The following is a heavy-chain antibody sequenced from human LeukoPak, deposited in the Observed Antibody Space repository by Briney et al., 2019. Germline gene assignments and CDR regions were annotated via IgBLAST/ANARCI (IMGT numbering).Heavy chain of an antibody. CDR3: ARAGRVVPAAIWYYYYMDV. Sequence: PSETLSLTCTVSGGSISSGSYYWRWIRQPAGKGLEWIGRIYTSGSTNYNPSLKSRVTISVDTSKNQFSLKLSSVTAADTAVYYCARAGRVVPAAIWYYYYMDVWGKGTTVTVSS. CDR1: GGSISSGSYY. V-gene: IGHV4-61*02. CDR2: IYTSGST. J-gene: IGHJ6*03. D-gene: IGHD2-2*02.